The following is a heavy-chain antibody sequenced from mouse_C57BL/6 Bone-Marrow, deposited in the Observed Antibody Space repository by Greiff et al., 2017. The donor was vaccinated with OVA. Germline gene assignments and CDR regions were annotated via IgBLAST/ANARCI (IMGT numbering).Heavy chain of an antibody. CDR1: GYTFTSYW. Sequence: VQLQQPGAELVMPGASVKLSCKASGYTFTSYWMHWVKQRPGQGLEWIGEIDPSDSYTNYNQKFKGKSTLTVDKSSSTAYMQLSSLTSEDSAVYYCARGLTGIVWGTGTTVTVSS. J-gene: IGHJ1*03. D-gene: IGHD4-1*01. V-gene: IGHV1-69*01. CDR3: ARGLTGIV. CDR2: IDPSDSYT.